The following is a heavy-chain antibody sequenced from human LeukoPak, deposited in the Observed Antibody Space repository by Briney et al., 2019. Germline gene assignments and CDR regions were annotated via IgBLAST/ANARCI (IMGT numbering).Heavy chain of an antibody. J-gene: IGHJ3*01. CDR2: ISFDGSIE. Sequence: GKSLRLSCAASGFTFSNYGIHWVRQTPGKGLEWVALISFDGSIEYYADSVKGRFTISRDNSKNTLFLQMNSLRPEDTAIFYCAKDSDIAVAGSDDALDVWGQGTMVTVSS. D-gene: IGHD6-19*01. CDR1: GFTFSNYG. CDR3: AKDSDIAVAGSDDALDV. V-gene: IGHV3-30*18.